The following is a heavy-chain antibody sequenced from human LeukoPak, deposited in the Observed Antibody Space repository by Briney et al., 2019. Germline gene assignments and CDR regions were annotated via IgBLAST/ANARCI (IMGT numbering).Heavy chain of an antibody. J-gene: IGHJ4*02. CDR1: GGTFSSYA. V-gene: IGHV1-69*04. CDR3: AREHSSSWDQFDY. CDR2: IIPILGIA. Sequence: SVKVSCKASGGTFSSYAISWVRQAPGRGLEWMGRIIPILGIANYAQKFQGRVTITADKSTSTAYMELSSLRSEDTAVYYCAREHSSSWDQFDYWGQGTLVTVSS. D-gene: IGHD6-13*01.